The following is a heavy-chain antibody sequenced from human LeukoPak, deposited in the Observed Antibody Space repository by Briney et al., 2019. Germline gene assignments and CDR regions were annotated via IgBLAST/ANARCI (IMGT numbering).Heavy chain of an antibody. CDR2: INPNSGGT. CDR3: ARERPLYGMDV. Sequence: ASVKVSCKASGYTFTGYYMHWVRQAPGQGLEWMGWINPNSGGTNYAQKFQGRVTMTRDTSISTVYMELSSLRSEDTAVYYCARERPLYGMDVWGQGTTVTVSS. V-gene: IGHV1-2*02. J-gene: IGHJ6*02. CDR1: GYTFTGYY.